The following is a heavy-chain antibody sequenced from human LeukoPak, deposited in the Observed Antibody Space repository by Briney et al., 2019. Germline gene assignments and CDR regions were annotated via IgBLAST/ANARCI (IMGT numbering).Heavy chain of an antibody. CDR2: ISSSGSTI. CDR3: ASGRLRFLEWLPTYYYGMDV. D-gene: IGHD3-3*01. CDR1: GFTFGSYA. J-gene: IGHJ6*02. V-gene: IGHV3-48*04. Sequence: GGSLRLSCAASGFTFGSYAMSWVRQAPGKGLEWVSYISSSGSTIYYADSVKGRFTISRDNAKNSLYLQMNSLRAEDTAVYYCASGRLRFLEWLPTYYYGMDVWGQGTTVTVSS.